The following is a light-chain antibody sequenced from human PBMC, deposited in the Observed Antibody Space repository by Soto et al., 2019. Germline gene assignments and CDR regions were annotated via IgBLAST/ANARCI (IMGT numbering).Light chain of an antibody. V-gene: IGLV3-21*02. J-gene: IGLJ1*01. CDR3: QVWDSSSDHYV. CDR1: KIGTKN. Sequence: SYELSHPPSVSLAPGQTARITCGGHKIGTKNVHWFQQKPGQAPVLVVSDDDDRPSGIPERFSGSNSGNTATLTISRVEAGDEADYHCQVWDSSSDHYVFGTGTKVTVL. CDR2: DDD.